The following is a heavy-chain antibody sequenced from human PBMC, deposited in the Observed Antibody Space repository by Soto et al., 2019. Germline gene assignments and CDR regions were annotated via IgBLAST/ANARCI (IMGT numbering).Heavy chain of an antibody. Sequence: PSESLSLTCIVSGGSISNYYWSWIRQPPGKGLEWIGYIYYRGSTNYNPSLKSRVTISVDTSKNQFSLKLSSVTAADTAVYYCARGRYNWNDVTDYWGQGTLVTVSS. CDR2: IYYRGST. D-gene: IGHD1-20*01. CDR1: GGSISNYY. J-gene: IGHJ4*02. CDR3: ARGRYNWNDVTDY. V-gene: IGHV4-59*01.